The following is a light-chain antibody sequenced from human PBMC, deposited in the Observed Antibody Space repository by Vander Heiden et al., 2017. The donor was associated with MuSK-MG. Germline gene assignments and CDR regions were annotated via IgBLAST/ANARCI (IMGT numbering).Light chain of an antibody. Sequence: DIQMTQSPSSLSASVGDRVTITCRASQSISSYLNWYQQKPGKAPKLLIYAASSLQRGVQSRFSGSGSGTDFTLTISSLQPEDFATYYCQQMYSNPPLYSFGQGTKLEIK. V-gene: IGKV1-39*01. CDR3: QQMYSNPPLYS. CDR1: QSISSY. CDR2: AAS. J-gene: IGKJ2*03.